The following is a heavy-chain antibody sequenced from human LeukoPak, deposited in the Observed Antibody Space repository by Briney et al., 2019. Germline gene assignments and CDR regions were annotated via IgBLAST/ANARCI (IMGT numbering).Heavy chain of an antibody. D-gene: IGHD6-13*01. Sequence: GGSLRLSCAASGFTFSYYGIHWVRQAPGKGLEWVAVISYDATNKYYTDSVKGRFTISRDNSKNTLYLQMNSLRAEDTAVYYCARDQDVAAAGTWGSLDYWGQGTLVTVSS. CDR2: ISYDATNK. J-gene: IGHJ4*02. CDR3: ARDQDVAAAGTWGSLDY. CDR1: GFTFSYYG. V-gene: IGHV3-30*03.